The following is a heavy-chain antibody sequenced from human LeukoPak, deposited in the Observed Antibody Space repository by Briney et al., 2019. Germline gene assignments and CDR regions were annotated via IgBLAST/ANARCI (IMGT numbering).Heavy chain of an antibody. J-gene: IGHJ4*02. CDR1: GFTFSSYW. D-gene: IGHD2-21*02. CDR3: ARDSYGGDCLFDY. CDR2: IKQDGSEK. Sequence: PGGSRRLSCAASGFTFSSYWMSWVRQAPGKGLEWVANIKQDGSEKYYVDSVKGRFTISRDNAKNSLYLQMNSLRAEDTAVYYCARDSYGGDCLFDYWGQGTLVTVSS. V-gene: IGHV3-7*01.